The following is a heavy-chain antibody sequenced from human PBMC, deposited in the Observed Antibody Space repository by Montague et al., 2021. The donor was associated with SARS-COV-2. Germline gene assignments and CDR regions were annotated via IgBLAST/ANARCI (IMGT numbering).Heavy chain of an antibody. CDR1: GGSFSGYS. Sequence: SETLSLTCAVYGGSFSGYSWNWIRQPPGQGLGWIGEINHGGSTNYNPSLKSRVTMSVDTSKNRFSLTLSSVTAADTAVYYCARGARQGYGLRVGFFDYWGQGTLVTVSS. J-gene: IGHJ4*02. CDR3: ARGARQGYGLRVGFFDY. CDR2: INHGGST. D-gene: IGHD3-16*01. V-gene: IGHV4-34*01.